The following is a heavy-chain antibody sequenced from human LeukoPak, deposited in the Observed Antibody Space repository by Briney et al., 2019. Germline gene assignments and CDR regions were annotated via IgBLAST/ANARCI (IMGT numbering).Heavy chain of an antibody. J-gene: IGHJ6*03. CDR3: ARVWESRYYYYYYMDV. V-gene: IGHV3-20*04. Sequence: GGSLRLSCATSGFSFSSYAMSWVRQAPGKGLEWVSGINWNGGSTGYADSVNGRFTISRDNAKNSLYLQMNSLRAEDTALYYCARVWESRYYYYYYMDVWGKGTTVTVSS. D-gene: IGHD3-16*01. CDR2: INWNGGST. CDR1: GFSFSSYA.